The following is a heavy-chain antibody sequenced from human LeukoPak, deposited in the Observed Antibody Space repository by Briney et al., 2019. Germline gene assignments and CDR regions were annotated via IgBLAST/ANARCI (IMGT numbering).Heavy chain of an antibody. Sequence: WVRQMPGKGLEWIGYIYHSGSTYYNPSLKSRVTISVDRSKNQFSLKLSSVTAADTAVYYCARVRGIAAAGDFDYWGQGTLVTVSP. CDR3: ARVRGIAAAGDFDY. V-gene: IGHV4-30-2*01. J-gene: IGHJ4*02. CDR2: IYHSGST. D-gene: IGHD6-13*01.